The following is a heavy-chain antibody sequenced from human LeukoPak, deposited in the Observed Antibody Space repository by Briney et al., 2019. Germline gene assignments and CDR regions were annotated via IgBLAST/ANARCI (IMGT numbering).Heavy chain of an antibody. CDR1: GGSISSHY. CDR3: ARYHYDGSVYRYYFDQ. D-gene: IGHD3-22*01. CDR2: SHSSGST. V-gene: IGHV4-59*08. J-gene: IGHJ4*02. Sequence: SETLSLTCTVSGGSISSHYWSWSRQPPGKGLEWIGYSHSSGSTSYNPSLKSRVTISLDTSKNQFSLKLSSVTAADTAVYYCARYHYDGSVYRYYFDQWGQGTLVTVSA.